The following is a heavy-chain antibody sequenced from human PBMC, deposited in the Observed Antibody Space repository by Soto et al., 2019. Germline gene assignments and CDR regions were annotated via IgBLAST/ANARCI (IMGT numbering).Heavy chain of an antibody. CDR2: IYYSGRT. CDR3: ARDRSNSPDYFDF. J-gene: IGHJ4*02. D-gene: IGHD6-6*01. Sequence: QVQLQESGPGLVKPSQTLSLTCTVSGGSIDNYEYYWTWIRQPPGKGLEWVGYIYYSGRTNYNPSLNSRLTISLDTSKNQFSLRLTSVSAAVTAMYYCARDRSNSPDYFDFWGQGTLVTVSS. V-gene: IGHV4-30-4*01. CDR1: GGSIDNYEYY.